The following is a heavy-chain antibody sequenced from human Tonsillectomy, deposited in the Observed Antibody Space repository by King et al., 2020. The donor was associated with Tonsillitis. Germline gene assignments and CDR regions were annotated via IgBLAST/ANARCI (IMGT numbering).Heavy chain of an antibody. J-gene: IGHJ5*02. CDR1: GGTFSSYA. Sequence: QVQLVQSGAEVKKPGSSVKVSCKASGGTFSSYAISWVRQAPGQGLEWVGGIIPIFGTANYAQKFQGRVTITADESTSTAYMGLSSLRSEDTAVYYCASADYYDSSGYQRWFDPWGQGTLVTVSS. V-gene: IGHV1-69*01. D-gene: IGHD3-22*01. CDR2: IIPIFGTA. CDR3: ASADYYDSSGYQRWFDP.